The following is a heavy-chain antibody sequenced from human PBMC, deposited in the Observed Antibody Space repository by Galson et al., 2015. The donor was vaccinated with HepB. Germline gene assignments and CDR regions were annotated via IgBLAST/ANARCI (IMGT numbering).Heavy chain of an antibody. Sequence: SLRLSCAASGFTFSSYGMHWVRQAPGKGLEWVAVIWYDGSNKYYVDSVKGRFTISRDNSENTLYLQMNSLRAEDTAVYYCATRDGSAFDIWGQGTMVTVSS. CDR1: GFTFSSYG. V-gene: IGHV3-33*01. CDR2: IWYDGSNK. CDR3: ATRDGSAFDI. J-gene: IGHJ3*02. D-gene: IGHD3-10*01.